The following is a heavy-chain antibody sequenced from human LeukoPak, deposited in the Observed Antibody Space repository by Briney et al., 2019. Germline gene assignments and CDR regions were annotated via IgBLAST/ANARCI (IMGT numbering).Heavy chain of an antibody. CDR3: AKYSGSYYYPPNWDS. V-gene: IGHV3-23*01. CDR2: ISASGGST. J-gene: IGHJ4*02. CDR1: GFTFSSYA. Sequence: PGGSLRLSCAASGFTFSSYAMSWVRQAPGKGLEWVSGISASGGSTYYADSVKGRFTLSRDYPKNTLYLQMNSLRAEDTAVYFCAKYSGSYYYPPNWDSWGQGTLVTVSS. D-gene: IGHD1-26*01.